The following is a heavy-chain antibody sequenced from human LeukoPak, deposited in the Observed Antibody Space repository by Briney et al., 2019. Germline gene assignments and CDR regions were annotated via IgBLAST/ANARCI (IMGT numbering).Heavy chain of an antibody. Sequence: GGCLRLSCAASGFTVSSYAMNWVRQAPGKGLEWVSAISGSGGSTYYADSVKGRFTISRDNSKTTLYLQMNSLRAEDTAVYYCAKDRHYYDSSGQPIWGQGTLVTVSS. D-gene: IGHD3-22*01. CDR3: AKDRHYYDSSGQPI. CDR2: ISGSGGST. V-gene: IGHV3-23*01. CDR1: GFTVSSYA. J-gene: IGHJ4*02.